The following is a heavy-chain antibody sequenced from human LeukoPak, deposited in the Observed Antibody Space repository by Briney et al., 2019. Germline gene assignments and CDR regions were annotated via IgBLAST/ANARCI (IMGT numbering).Heavy chain of an antibody. J-gene: IGHJ4*02. Sequence: KPSETLSLTCTVSGGSISSYYWNWIRQPPGKGLEWIGCIHYSGSTNYNPSLKSRVTISVDTSKNQFSLKLSSVTAADPAVYYCARHEEGIYDYVWGSYRRGAMRDWGQGTLVTVSS. CDR1: GGSISSYY. CDR3: ARHEEGIYDYVWGSYRRGAMRD. D-gene: IGHD3-16*02. CDR2: IHYSGST. V-gene: IGHV4-59*08.